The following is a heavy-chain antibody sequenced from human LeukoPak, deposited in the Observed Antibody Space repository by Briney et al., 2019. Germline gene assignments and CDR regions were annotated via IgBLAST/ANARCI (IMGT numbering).Heavy chain of an antibody. J-gene: IGHJ4*02. CDR2: IAYDGSNE. CDR1: GFIFNDYA. D-gene: IGHD3-10*01. V-gene: IGHV3-30-3*01. Sequence: PGRSLRLSCVASGFIFNDYAMQWVRQAPGKGLEWVALIAYDGSNEFYADSVKGRFTNCRDKSMNTLYLQMNSLQAEDTAVYYGGRDWARSGDYWGQGTLVTVSS. CDR3: GRDWARSGDY.